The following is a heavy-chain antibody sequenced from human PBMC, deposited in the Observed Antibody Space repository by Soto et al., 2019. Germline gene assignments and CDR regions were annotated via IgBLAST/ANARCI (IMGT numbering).Heavy chain of an antibody. Sequence: PGGSLRLSCISSGFTFRTYTMNWVRQAPGKGLEWVSGIRGFSPYTFYAESVKGRFTISRDNAKNSVFLQMDSLRAEDTAVYYCARDRWSSYYYYGIDVWGQGTTVTVSS. J-gene: IGHJ6*02. D-gene: IGHD6-13*01. CDR3: ARDRWSSYYYYGIDV. V-gene: IGHV3-21*04. CDR2: IRGFSPYT. CDR1: GFTFRTYT.